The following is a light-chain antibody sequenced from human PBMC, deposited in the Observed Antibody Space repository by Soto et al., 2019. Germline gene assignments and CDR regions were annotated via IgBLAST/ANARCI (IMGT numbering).Light chain of an antibody. Sequence: DIQMTQSPSTLSASVGARVPITCRASQSISSWLAWYQQKPGKAPKLLIYDVSSLESGVPSRFSGSGSGTEFSLTISSLQPDDFATFYCQQYSSFSRTFGQGTKVDIK. CDR3: QQYSSFSRT. CDR1: QSISSW. CDR2: DVS. V-gene: IGKV1-5*01. J-gene: IGKJ1*01.